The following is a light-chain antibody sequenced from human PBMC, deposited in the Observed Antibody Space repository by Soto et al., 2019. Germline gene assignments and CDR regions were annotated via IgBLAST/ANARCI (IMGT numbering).Light chain of an antibody. V-gene: IGKV3-20*01. CDR1: QSVSSN. CDR3: QQYGSSGT. J-gene: IGKJ1*01. CDR2: GAS. Sequence: TQSPSPLSVSLWEIATLSWRASQSVSSNLAWYQQKPGQAPSLLIYGASTRATGIPDRFSGSGSGTDFTLTISRLEPEDFAVYYCQQYGSSGTFGQGTKVDI.